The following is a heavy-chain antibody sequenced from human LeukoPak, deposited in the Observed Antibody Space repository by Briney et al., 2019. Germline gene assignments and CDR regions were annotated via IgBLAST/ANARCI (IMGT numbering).Heavy chain of an antibody. J-gene: IGHJ5*02. Sequence: GGSLRLSCAASGFTVSSNYMSWVRQAPGKGLEWVSVIYSGGSTYYADSVKGRFTISRDNSKNTLYLQMNSRTAEDTAVYYCARAGNYYGRHTNWFDPWGQGTLVTVSS. D-gene: IGHD3-10*01. CDR3: ARAGNYYGRHTNWFDP. CDR2: IYSGGST. V-gene: IGHV3-53*01. CDR1: GFTVSSNY.